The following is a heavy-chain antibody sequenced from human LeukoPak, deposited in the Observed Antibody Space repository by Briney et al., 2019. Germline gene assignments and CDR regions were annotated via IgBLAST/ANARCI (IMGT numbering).Heavy chain of an antibody. V-gene: IGHV4-34*01. Sequence: SSETLSLTCAVYGGSFSGYYWSWIRQPPGKGLEWIGEINHSGSTNYNPSLKSRVTISVDTSKNQFSLKLSSVTAADTAVYYCARAEYSYGSVGFDPWGQGTLVTVSS. J-gene: IGHJ5*02. D-gene: IGHD5-18*01. CDR3: ARAEYSYGSVGFDP. CDR2: INHSGST. CDR1: GGSFSGYY.